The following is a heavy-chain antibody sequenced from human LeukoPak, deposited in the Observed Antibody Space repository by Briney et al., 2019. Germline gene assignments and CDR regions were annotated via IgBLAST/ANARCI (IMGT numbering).Heavy chain of an antibody. CDR1: GGPFSSYA. V-gene: IGHV1-69*05. CDR2: IIPIFGTA. CDR3: ARAYYDSSGYPYYYYYMDV. Sequence: ASVTVSCKASGGPFSSYAISWVRQAPGQGLEWMGGIIPIFGTANYAQKFQGRVTITTDESTSTAYMELSSLRSEDTAVYYCARAYYDSSGYPYYYYYMDVWGKGTTVTVSS. D-gene: IGHD3-22*01. J-gene: IGHJ6*03.